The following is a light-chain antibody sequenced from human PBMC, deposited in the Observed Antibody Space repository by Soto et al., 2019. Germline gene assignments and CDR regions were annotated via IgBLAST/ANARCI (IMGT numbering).Light chain of an antibody. J-gene: IGLJ1*01. Sequence: QSALTQPASVSGSPGQSITISCTGTSSDVGSYRFVSWYQQHPGKAPTLMIYEGSERPSGVSDRFSGSKSGNTASLTISGLQAEDEAEYFCCSYAGGRNVFGAGTKLTVL. CDR3: CSYAGGRNV. CDR2: EGS. V-gene: IGLV2-23*03. CDR1: SSDVGSYRF.